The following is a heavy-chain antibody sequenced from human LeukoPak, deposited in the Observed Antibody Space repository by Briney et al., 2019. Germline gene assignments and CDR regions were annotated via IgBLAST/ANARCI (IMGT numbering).Heavy chain of an antibody. J-gene: IGHJ3*02. CDR1: GGSISSSNW. CDR2: IYHSGST. CDR3: ARIWMHAFDI. V-gene: IGHV4-4*02. Sequence: PSETLSLTCAVSGGSISSSNWWSWVRQPPGKGLEWIGEIYHSGSTNYNPSLKSRVTISVDMSQNQFSLKLTSVTAADTAVYYCARIWMHAFDIWGQGTMVTVSS. D-gene: IGHD2-2*03.